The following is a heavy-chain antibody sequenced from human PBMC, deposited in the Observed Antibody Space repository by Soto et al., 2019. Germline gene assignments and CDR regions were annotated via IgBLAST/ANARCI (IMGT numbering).Heavy chain of an antibody. D-gene: IGHD6-19*01. V-gene: IGHV3-15*07. Sequence: GGSLRLSCAASGFIFSSAWFNWVRQAPGKGLEWVGRIKINAVGGTTDYAAPVKGRFTISRDDEKNTLYLQMNSLKTEDTGVYDCTTDGLAVARFDDWGKGTLVTVAS. CDR1: GFIFSSAW. J-gene: IGHJ4*02. CDR3: TTDGLAVARFDD. CDR2: IKINAVGGTT.